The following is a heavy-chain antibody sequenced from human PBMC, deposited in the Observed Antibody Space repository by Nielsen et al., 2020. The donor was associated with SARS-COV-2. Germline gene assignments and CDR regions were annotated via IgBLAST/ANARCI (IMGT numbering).Heavy chain of an antibody. CDR3: ARGAYDFWSGYYNFDQ. CDR2: TYYRSKWYN. CDR1: GASVSSNSAA. J-gene: IGHJ4*02. D-gene: IGHD3-3*01. Sequence: SETLSLTCAISGASVSSNSAAWNWIRQSPSRGLEWLGRTYYRSKWYNDYAVSVKSRITINPDTSKNQFSLQLNSVTPEDTAVYYCARGAYDFWSGYYNFDQWGQGTLVTVSS. V-gene: IGHV6-1*01.